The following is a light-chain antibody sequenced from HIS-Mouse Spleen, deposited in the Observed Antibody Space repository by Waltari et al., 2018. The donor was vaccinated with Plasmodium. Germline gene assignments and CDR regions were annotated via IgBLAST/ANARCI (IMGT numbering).Light chain of an antibody. CDR1: QDISKY. CDR2: DAS. CDR3: QQYDNLPYT. J-gene: IGKJ2*01. V-gene: IGKV1-33*01. Sequence: DIQMTQSPSSLSASVVDRVTITCQASQDISKYFNWYQQKPGKAPKLLIYDASNLETGVPSRFSGSGSGTDFTFTISSLQPEDIATYYCQQYDNLPYTFGQGTKLEIK.